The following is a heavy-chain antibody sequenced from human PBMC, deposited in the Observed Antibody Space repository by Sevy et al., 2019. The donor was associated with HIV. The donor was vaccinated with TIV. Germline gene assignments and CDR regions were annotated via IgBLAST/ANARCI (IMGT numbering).Heavy chain of an antibody. J-gene: IGHJ4*02. CDR3: ARHPYYDSSGYVDY. CDR2: ISSSSSTI. CDR1: GFSFSGYS. V-gene: IGHV3-48*02. D-gene: IGHD3-22*01. Sequence: GGSLRLSCAASGFSFSGYSMNWVRQAPGKGLEWVSYISSSSSTIYYADSVKGRFTISRDNAKNSLYLQMNSLRDEDTAVYYCARHPYYDSSGYVDYWGQGTLATVSS.